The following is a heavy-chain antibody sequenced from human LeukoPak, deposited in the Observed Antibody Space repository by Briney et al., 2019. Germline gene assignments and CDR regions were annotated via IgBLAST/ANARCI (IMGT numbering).Heavy chain of an antibody. D-gene: IGHD6-19*01. CDR2: INAGNGNT. CDR1: GYTFTSYA. V-gene: IGHV1-3*01. Sequence: ASVKVSCKASGYTFTSYAMHWVRQAPGQRLEWMGWINAGNGNTKYLQKFQGRVTITRDTSASTAYMELSSLRSEDTAVYYCARTGIAVAGPFDYWGQGTLVTVSS. J-gene: IGHJ4*02. CDR3: ARTGIAVAGPFDY.